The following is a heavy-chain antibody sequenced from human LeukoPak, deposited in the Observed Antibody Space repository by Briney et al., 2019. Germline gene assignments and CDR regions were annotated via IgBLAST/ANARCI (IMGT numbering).Heavy chain of an antibody. J-gene: IGHJ3*02. D-gene: IGHD2-15*01. Sequence: GGSLRLSCAASGFTFSSYWMSWVRQAPGKGLEWVANIKQDGSEKYYVDSLRGRFTISRDNAKNSLYLQMNSLRAEDTAVYYCARPGYCSGDTCYVAFDIWGQGTMVTVPS. CDR3: ARPGYCSGDTCYVAFDI. CDR1: GFTFSSYW. V-gene: IGHV3-7*01. CDR2: IKQDGSEK.